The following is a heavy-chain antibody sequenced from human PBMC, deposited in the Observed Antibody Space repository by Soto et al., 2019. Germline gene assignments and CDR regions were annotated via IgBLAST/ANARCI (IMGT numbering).Heavy chain of an antibody. J-gene: IGHJ4*02. Sequence: ASVKVSCKASGYSFTSYYMHWVRQAPGQGLEWMGIINPSGGSTSYAQKFQGRVTMTRDTSTSTVYMELSSLRSEDTAVYYCARDLFVVVGAATEGLYYCSQRSLVTGSA. CDR3: ARDLFVVVGAATEGLYY. CDR2: INPSGGST. V-gene: IGHV1-46*03. CDR1: GYSFTSYY. D-gene: IGHD2-15*01.